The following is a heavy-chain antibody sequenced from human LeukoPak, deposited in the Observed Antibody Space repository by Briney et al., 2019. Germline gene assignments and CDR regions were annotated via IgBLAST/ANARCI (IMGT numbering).Heavy chain of an antibody. CDR2: IWYDGSNK. D-gene: IGHD5-18*01. Sequence: PGRSLRLSCAASGVTFSSYGMHWVRQAPGKGLEWVAVIWYDGSNKYYADSVKGRFTISRDTSKNTLYLQMNSLRAEDTAVYYCARDRGYSYGSAFAIWGQGTMVTVSS. CDR3: ARDRGYSYGSAFAI. J-gene: IGHJ3*02. CDR1: GVTFSSYG. V-gene: IGHV3-33*01.